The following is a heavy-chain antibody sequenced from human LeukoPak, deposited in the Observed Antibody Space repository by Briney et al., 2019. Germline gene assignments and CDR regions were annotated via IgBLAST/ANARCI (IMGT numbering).Heavy chain of an antibody. CDR2: ISYDGSNK. Sequence: SLRLSCSASGFTFISYAMHWVRQAPGKGLEGVAVISYDGSNKYYADSVKGRFTISRDNSKNTLYLQMNSLRAEDTAVYYCARAHDYSNYVGYYYYGMDVWGQGTTVTVSS. CDR1: GFTFISYA. J-gene: IGHJ6*02. V-gene: IGHV3-30-3*01. D-gene: IGHD4-4*01. CDR3: ARAHDYSNYVGYYYYGMDV.